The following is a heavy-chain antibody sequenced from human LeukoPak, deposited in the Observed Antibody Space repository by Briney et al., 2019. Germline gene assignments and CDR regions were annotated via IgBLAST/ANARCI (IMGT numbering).Heavy chain of an antibody. J-gene: IGHJ3*02. CDR1: GFTVSSNY. Sequence: GGSLILSCAASGFTVSSNYMSWVRQAPGKGLEWVSVIYSGGSTYYADSVKGRFTISRDNSKNTLYLQMNSLRAEDTAVYYCARGGYGANDDAFDIWGQGTMVTVSS. CDR3: ARGGYGANDDAFDI. D-gene: IGHD4-23*01. CDR2: IYSGGST. V-gene: IGHV3-66*01.